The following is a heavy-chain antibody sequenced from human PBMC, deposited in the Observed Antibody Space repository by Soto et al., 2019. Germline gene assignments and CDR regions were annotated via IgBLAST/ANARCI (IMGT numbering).Heavy chain of an antibody. V-gene: IGHV2-5*02. J-gene: IGHJ4*02. CDR3: PHRVLYYDSSGYLCGYFDY. CDR2: IYWDDDK. Sequence: QITLKESGPTLVKPTQTLTLTCTFSGFSLSTSGVGVGWIRQPPGKALEWLALIYWDDDKRYSPSLKSRLTLPKDSSKNQVVLTMTSMDPVDTATYYCPHRVLYYDSSGYLCGYFDYWCQGTLVTVSS. CDR1: GFSLSTSGVG. D-gene: IGHD3-22*01.